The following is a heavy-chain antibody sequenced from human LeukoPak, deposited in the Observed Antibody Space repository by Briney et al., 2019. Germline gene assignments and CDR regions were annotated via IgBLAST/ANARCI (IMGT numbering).Heavy chain of an antibody. Sequence: ASVKVSCKASGYTFTTYAMHWVRQAPGQRLEWMGWINAGNGNTKYSQKFQGRVTITRDTSASTAYMELSSLRSEDTAVYYCARDKVLVVVPAADAFDIRGQGTMVTVSS. CDR1: GYTFTTYA. CDR2: INAGNGNT. D-gene: IGHD2-2*01. V-gene: IGHV1-3*01. J-gene: IGHJ3*02. CDR3: ARDKVLVVVPAADAFDI.